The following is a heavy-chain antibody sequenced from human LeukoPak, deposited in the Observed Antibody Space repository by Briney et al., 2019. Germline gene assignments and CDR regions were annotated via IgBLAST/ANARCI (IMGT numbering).Heavy chain of an antibody. CDR2: IRRITDGGTT. CDR1: GFTFSNAW. Sequence: GGSLRLSCAASGFTFSNAWMNWVRQAPRKGLEWVGRIRRITDGGTTDYAAPVKGRFTISRDDSKNTLYLQTNSLKTEDAGVYYCATAVSRYTLTWGGFDIWGQGTRVTVSS. V-gene: IGHV3-15*01. D-gene: IGHD1-14*01. CDR3: ATAVSRYTLTWGGFDI. J-gene: IGHJ3*02.